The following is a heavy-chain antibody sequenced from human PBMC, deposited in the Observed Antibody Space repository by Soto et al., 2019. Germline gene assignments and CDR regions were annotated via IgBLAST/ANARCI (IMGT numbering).Heavy chain of an antibody. J-gene: IGHJ4*02. V-gene: IGHV1-69*08. Sequence: QVQRVQSGAEVKKPGSSVKVSCKASGGTFSSYTISWVRQAPGQGLEWMGRIIPILGIANYAQKFQGRVTITADKSTSTAYMELSSLRSEDTAVYYCARDPGWSSGSYPGSFDYWGQGTLVTVSS. CDR2: IIPILGIA. CDR3: ARDPGWSSGSYPGSFDY. CDR1: GGTFSSYT. D-gene: IGHD3-10*01.